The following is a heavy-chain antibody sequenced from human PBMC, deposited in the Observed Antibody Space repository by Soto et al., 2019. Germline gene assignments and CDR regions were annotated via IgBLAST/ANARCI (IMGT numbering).Heavy chain of an antibody. CDR3: ARARGCSGGVCYRDLDY. Sequence: EVQLVESGGGLVQPGGSLRLSCAASEFTFSTYSMSWVRQAPGKGLEWVSYISSISNTIYYADSVKGRFTISRDNAKNSLYLHMNSLSAEDTAVYYCARARGCSGGVCYRDLDYWGQGTLVTVSS. CDR2: ISSISNTI. J-gene: IGHJ4*02. CDR1: EFTFSTYS. V-gene: IGHV3-48*01. D-gene: IGHD2-15*01.